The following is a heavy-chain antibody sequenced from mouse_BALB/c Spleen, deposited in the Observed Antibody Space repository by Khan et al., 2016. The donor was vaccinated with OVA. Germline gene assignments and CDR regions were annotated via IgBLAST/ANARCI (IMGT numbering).Heavy chain of an antibody. Sequence: EVELVESGGDLVKPEGSLKLSCAASGFTFRTYGMSWVRQTPDKRLEWVATISSGGSYTYYPDSVQGRFTISRDNAKNTLYLQMSSLKSEDTAMFYCARLAYYYDSEGFAYWGQGTLVTVSA. CDR2: ISSGGSYT. V-gene: IGHV5-6*01. D-gene: IGHD1-1*01. CDR1: GFTFRTYG. J-gene: IGHJ3*01. CDR3: ARLAYYYDSEGFAY.